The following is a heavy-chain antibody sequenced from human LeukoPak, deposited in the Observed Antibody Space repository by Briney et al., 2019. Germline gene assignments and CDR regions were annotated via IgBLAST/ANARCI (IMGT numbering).Heavy chain of an antibody. Sequence: GGSLRLSCAASGFTVSSNYMSWVRQAPGKGLEWVSVIYSGGSTYYADSVKGRFTISRDSSKNTLYLQMNSLRAEDTAVYYCARDPSYGSGSPYYFDYWGQGTLVTVSS. CDR2: IYSGGST. V-gene: IGHV3-66*01. CDR1: GFTVSSNY. CDR3: ARDPSYGSGSPYYFDY. D-gene: IGHD3-10*01. J-gene: IGHJ4*02.